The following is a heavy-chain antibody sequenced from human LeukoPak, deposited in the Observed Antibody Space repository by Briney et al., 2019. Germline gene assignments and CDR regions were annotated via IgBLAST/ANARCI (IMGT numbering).Heavy chain of an antibody. D-gene: IGHD2-15*01. CDR2: ISAYNGNT. V-gene: IGHV1-18*01. CDR1: GYTFTSYG. J-gene: IGHJ5*02. CDR3: ARVSGYCSGGSCYQNWLDP. Sequence: ASVTVSCTASGYTFTSYGISWVRQAPGQGLEWMGWISAYNGNTNYAQKLQGRVTMTTDTSTSTPYMELRSLRSDDTAVYYCARVSGYCSGGSCYQNWLDPWGQGTLVTVSS.